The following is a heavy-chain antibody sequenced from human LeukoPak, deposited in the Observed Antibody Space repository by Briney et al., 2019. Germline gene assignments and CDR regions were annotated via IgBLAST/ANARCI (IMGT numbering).Heavy chain of an antibody. CDR1: GFTFSSYW. CDR3: AREPPEGTGLFDY. CDR2: IKQDGSEK. V-gene: IGHV3-7*01. J-gene: IGHJ4*02. Sequence: GGSLRLSCAASGFTFSSYWMSWVRQAPGKGLEWVANIKQDGSEKYYVDSVKGRFTISRDNAKNSLYLQMNSLRAEDTAVYYCAREPPEGTGLFDYWGQGTLVTVSS. D-gene: IGHD1-14*01.